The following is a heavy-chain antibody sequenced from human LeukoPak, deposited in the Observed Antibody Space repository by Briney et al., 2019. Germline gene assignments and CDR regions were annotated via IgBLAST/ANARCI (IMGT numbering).Heavy chain of an antibody. V-gene: IGHV3-7*01. Sequence: PGGSLRLSCAATGFTFSTYWMSWVRQAPGKGLEWVANIKQDGSAKYYVDSVKGRFTISRDTAKNSLYLQMNTLRAEDTAVYYCARASRYDSSGYYPYYFDYWGQGTLVTVSS. J-gene: IGHJ4*02. CDR3: ARASRYDSSGYYPYYFDY. CDR1: GFTFSTYW. D-gene: IGHD3-22*01. CDR2: IKQDGSAK.